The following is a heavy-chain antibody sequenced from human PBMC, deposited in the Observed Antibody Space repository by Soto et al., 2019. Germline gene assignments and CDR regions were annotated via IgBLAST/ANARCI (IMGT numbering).Heavy chain of an antibody. D-gene: IGHD6-13*01. CDR1: VFTFSSYS. Sequence: PGGSLRLSCAASVFTFSSYSMNWVRQAPGKGLEWVSSISSSSSYIYYADSVKGRFTISRDNAKNSLYLQMNSLRAEDTAVYYCARTSIAAAGYYYYGMDVWGQGTTVTVSS. V-gene: IGHV3-21*01. CDR2: ISSSSSYI. J-gene: IGHJ6*02. CDR3: ARTSIAAAGYYYYGMDV.